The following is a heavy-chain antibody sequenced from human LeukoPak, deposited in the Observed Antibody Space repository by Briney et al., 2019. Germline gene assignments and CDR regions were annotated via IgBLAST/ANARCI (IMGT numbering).Heavy chain of an antibody. CDR3: ARPTTYYYDSSGYSPYYFDY. V-gene: IGHV5-51*01. CDR1: GYSFTSYW. Sequence: GESLKTSCKGSGYSFTSYWIGWVRQMPGKGLEWMGIIYPGDSDTGYSPSFQGQVTISADKSISTAYLQWSSLKASDTAMYYCARPTTYYYDSSGYSPYYFDYWGQGTLVTVSS. D-gene: IGHD3-22*01. J-gene: IGHJ4*02. CDR2: IYPGDSDT.